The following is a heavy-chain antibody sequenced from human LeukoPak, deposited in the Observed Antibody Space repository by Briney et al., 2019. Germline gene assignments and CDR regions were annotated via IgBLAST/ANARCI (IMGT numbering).Heavy chain of an antibody. CDR1: GYTFTGYY. D-gene: IGHD2-15*01. CDR3: ERDVGYCSGGSCSTLFDY. V-gene: IGHV1-2*02. Sequence: GASVKVSCKASGYTFTGYYMHWVRQAPGQGLEWMGWINPNSGGTNYAQKFQGRVTMTRDTSISTAYMELSRLRSDDTAVYYCERDVGYCSGGSCSTLFDYWGQGTLVTVSS. J-gene: IGHJ4*02. CDR2: INPNSGGT.